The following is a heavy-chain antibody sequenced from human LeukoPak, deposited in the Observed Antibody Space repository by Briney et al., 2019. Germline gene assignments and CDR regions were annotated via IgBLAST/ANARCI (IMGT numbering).Heavy chain of an antibody. Sequence: GGSLRLSCVASGFTFSSYSMNWVRQAPGQGLERVSCISSTSTYIYYADSVKGRFTISRDNANNSVYLQMNSLRAEDTAVYYCTRAVAAADFSPGYWGQGTLVTVSS. J-gene: IGHJ4*02. D-gene: IGHD6-13*01. CDR3: TRAVAAADFSPGY. V-gene: IGHV3-21*01. CDR2: ISSTSTYI. CDR1: GFTFSSYS.